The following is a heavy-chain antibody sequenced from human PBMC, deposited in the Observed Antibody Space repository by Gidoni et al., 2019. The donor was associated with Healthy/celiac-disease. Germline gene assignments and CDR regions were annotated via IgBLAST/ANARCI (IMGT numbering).Heavy chain of an antibody. CDR2: IYYSGST. V-gene: IGHV4-39*07. Sequence: QLQLQESGPGLVKPSETLSLTCTVSVGSISSSSYSWGWIRQTPGKGLEWIGSIYYSGSTYYNPSLKSRVTISVDTSKNQFSLKLSSVTAADTAVYYCARDGGSYDPYYFDYWGQGTLVTVSS. CDR3: ARDGGSYDPYYFDY. CDR1: VGSISSSSYS. D-gene: IGHD1-26*01. J-gene: IGHJ4*02.